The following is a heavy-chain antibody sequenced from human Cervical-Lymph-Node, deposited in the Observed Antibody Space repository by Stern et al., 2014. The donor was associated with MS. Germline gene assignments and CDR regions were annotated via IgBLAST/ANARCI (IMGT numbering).Heavy chain of an antibody. D-gene: IGHD6-19*01. Sequence: VQLLQPGGDLAQPGGSLRLSCAVSGFTFSLYAMSWVRQAPGKGLEWVSAISGTDSSTYYAETVKGRFTISRDNSKYTLYLQMNNLRAEDTAVYYCAKEGIAVASFDYWGQGTLVTVSS. CDR1: GFTFSLYA. CDR2: ISGTDSST. CDR3: AKEGIAVASFDY. J-gene: IGHJ4*02. V-gene: IGHV3-23*01.